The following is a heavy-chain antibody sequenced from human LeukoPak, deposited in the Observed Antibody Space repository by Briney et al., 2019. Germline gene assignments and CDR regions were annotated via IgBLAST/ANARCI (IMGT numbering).Heavy chain of an antibody. Sequence: PSETLSLTCAVYGGSFSGYYWSWIRQPPGKGLEWIGEINHSGSTNYNPSLKSRVTISVDTSKNQFSLKLSSVTAADTAVYYCARGRGYYDILTGLGNRRPFDYWGQGTLVTVSS. J-gene: IGHJ4*02. CDR1: GGSFSGYY. D-gene: IGHD3-9*01. V-gene: IGHV4-34*01. CDR3: ARGRGYYDILTGLGNRRPFDY. CDR2: INHSGST.